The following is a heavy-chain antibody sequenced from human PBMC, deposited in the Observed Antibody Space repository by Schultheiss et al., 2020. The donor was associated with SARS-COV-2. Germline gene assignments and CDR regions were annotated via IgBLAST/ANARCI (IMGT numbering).Heavy chain of an antibody. CDR2: IYYSGST. CDR1: GGSISSYY. CDR3: ARSAGIVGATTLDY. Sequence: SQTLSLTCTVSGGSISSYYWSWIRQPPGKGLEWIGYIYYSGSTNYNPSLKSRVTMSVDTSKNQFSLKLSSVTAADTAVYCCARSAGIVGATTLDYWGQGTLVTVSS. V-gene: IGHV4-59*01. J-gene: IGHJ4*02. D-gene: IGHD1-26*01.